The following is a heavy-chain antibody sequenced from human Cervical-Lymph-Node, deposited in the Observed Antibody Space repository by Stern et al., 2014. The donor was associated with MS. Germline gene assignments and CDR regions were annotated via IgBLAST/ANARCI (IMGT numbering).Heavy chain of an antibody. V-gene: IGHV4-34*01. CDR1: GESFSDNY. D-gene: IGHD1-1*01. Sequence: QVQLQQWGAGLLRPSETLSLTCAVQGESFSDNYWSWIRQTQGQGLEWIGVLNSSVYPHSTPSLMSLATLSVAPSRNQFSLKLISLTAADTAMYYCARERKVERSSRLLVSFDVWGQGTLVTVSS. CDR2: LNSSVYP. CDR3: ARERKVERSSRLLVSFDV. J-gene: IGHJ3*01.